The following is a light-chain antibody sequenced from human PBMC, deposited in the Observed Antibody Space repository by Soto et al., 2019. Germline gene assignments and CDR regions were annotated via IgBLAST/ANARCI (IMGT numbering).Light chain of an antibody. CDR2: GAS. J-gene: IGKJ1*01. Sequence: EIVMTQSPATLSVSPGERATLSCRASQSSNNYWAWYQQKPGQAPRLLYYGASNRATGIPDRCSGSGSGTDFTLTISRLEPEDFAVYYCQQYGSSGTFGQGTKVDIK. CDR3: QQYGSSGT. V-gene: IGKV3-20*01. CDR1: QSSNNY.